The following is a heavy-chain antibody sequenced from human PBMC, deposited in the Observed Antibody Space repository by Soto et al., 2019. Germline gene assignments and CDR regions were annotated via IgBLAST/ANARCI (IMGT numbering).Heavy chain of an antibody. J-gene: IGHJ6*01. D-gene: IGHD2-21*02. CDR3: ARDLWGYCGTDCYPLDV. CDR1: GGTISRYY. CDR2: MYNTGST. V-gene: IGHV4-59*01. Sequence: QVQLQESGPGLVKPSETLSLTCTVSGGTISRYYWSWIRQPPGKGLEWIGYMYNTGSTVYNPSFKGRVTISVDTSKNQFSLKLNSVTAADTAVYYCARDLWGYCGTDCYPLDVW.